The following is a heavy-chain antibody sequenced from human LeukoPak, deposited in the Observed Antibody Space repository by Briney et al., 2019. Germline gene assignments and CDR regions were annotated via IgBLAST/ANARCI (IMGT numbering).Heavy chain of an antibody. J-gene: IGHJ4*02. CDR3: ARHSGQRGDNDY. V-gene: IGHV5-51*01. CDR2: IYPGDSDT. Sequence: GESLQISCKGSGYSFTSYWIGWVRQMPGKGLEWMGIIYPGDSDTRYSPSFQGQVTISADKAIMTAYLQWSSLRASDTAIYFCARHSGQRGDNDYWGQGTLVTVSS. CDR1: GYSFTSYW. D-gene: IGHD7-27*01.